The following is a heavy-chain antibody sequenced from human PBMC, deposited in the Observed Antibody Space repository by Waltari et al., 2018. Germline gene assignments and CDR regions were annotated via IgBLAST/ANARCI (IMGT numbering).Heavy chain of an antibody. Sequence: EVQLVESGGGLVQPGGSLGLPGLVSDFPVGGRAMNWVRQAPGKGLEWVSAITNNNGKTYYAYSVKDRFSISRDSSKNEVYLQMDSLRADDTAIYYCAKDHPSSGWPTFEYWGRGVMVTVSS. D-gene: IGHD6-25*01. CDR2: ITNNNGKT. CDR3: AKDHPSSGWPTFEY. J-gene: IGHJ4*02. CDR1: DFPVGGRA. V-gene: IGHV3-23*04.